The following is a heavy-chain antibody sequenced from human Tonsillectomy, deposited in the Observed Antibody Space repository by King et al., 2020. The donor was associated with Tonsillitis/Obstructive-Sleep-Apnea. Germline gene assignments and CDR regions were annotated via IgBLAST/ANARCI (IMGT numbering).Heavy chain of an antibody. D-gene: IGHD3-3*01. Sequence: QLQESGPGLVKPSETLSLTCTVSGGSISSYYWSWIRQPPGKGLEWIGYIYYSGSTNYNPSLKSRVTISVDTSKNQFSLKLSSVTAADTAVYYCARITPQYDFWSGFDYWGQGTLVTVSS. CDR3: ARITPQYDFWSGFDY. CDR2: IYYSGST. V-gene: IGHV4-59*08. CDR1: GGSISSYY. J-gene: IGHJ4*02.